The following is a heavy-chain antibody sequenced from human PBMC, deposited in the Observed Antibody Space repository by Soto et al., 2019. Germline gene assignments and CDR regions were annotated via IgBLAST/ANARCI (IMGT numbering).Heavy chain of an antibody. D-gene: IGHD5-12*01. Sequence: QVQLVQSGAEVKKPGSSVKVSCKSSGGTFSSHSINWVRQAPGQGLEWMGGIIPIFGPANFAKKFQGRVTITADESTTTAYLELSSLTSEDTAVYYCATGSFTSTGGRIGYHYNALDVWAHGTTVTVSS. V-gene: IGHV1-69*01. CDR3: ATGSFTSTGGRIGYHYNALDV. CDR2: IIPIFGPA. J-gene: IGHJ6*02. CDR1: GGTFSSHS.